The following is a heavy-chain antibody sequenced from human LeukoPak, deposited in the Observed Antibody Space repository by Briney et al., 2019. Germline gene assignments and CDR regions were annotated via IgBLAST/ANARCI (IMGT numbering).Heavy chain of an antibody. CDR3: ARRTTVTTGNYYGMDV. D-gene: IGHD4-17*01. CDR1: GGSFSGYY. Sequence: SETLSLTCAVYGGSFSGYYWSWIRQPPGKELEWIGEINHSGSTNYNPSLKSRVTISVDTSKNQFSLKLSSVTAADTAVYYCARRTTVTTGNYYGMDVWGKGTTVTVSS. V-gene: IGHV4-34*01. CDR2: INHSGST. J-gene: IGHJ6*04.